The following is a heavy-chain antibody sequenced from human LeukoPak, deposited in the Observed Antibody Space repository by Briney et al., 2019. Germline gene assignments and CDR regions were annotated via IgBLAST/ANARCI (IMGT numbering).Heavy chain of an antibody. Sequence: PGGSLRLSCAASGFTFSSYGMHWVRQAPGKGLEWVAVISYDGSNKYYADSVKGRFTISRDNSKNTLYLQMNSLRAEDTAVYYCARAFGGSYFDYWGQGTLVTVSS. J-gene: IGHJ4*02. CDR1: GFTFSSYG. CDR3: ARAFGGSYFDY. V-gene: IGHV3-30*19. CDR2: ISYDGSNK. D-gene: IGHD2-15*01.